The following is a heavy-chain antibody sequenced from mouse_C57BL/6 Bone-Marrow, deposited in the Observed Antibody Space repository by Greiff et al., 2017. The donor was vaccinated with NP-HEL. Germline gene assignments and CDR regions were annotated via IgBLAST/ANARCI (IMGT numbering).Heavy chain of an antibody. CDR1: GYTFTDYN. CDR3: ARRSLYGNYWFAY. CDR2: INPNNGGT. J-gene: IGHJ3*01. D-gene: IGHD2-1*01. V-gene: IGHV1-22*01. Sequence: VQLKESGPELVKPGASVKMSCKASGYTFTDYNMHWVKQSHGKSLEWIGYINPNNGGTSYNQKFKGKATLTVNKSSSTAYMELRSLTSEDSAVYYCARRSLYGNYWFAYWGQGTLVTVSA.